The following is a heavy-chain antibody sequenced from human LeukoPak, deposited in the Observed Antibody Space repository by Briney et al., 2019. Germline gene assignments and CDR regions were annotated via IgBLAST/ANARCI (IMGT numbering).Heavy chain of an antibody. Sequence: QPGGSLRLSFAASGXTFSSYCMHWVRQAPGKGLVWVSRINSDGSSTSYADSVKGRFTISRDNAKNTLYLQMNSLRAEDTAVYYCARNVGIVDFDYWGQGTLVTVSS. V-gene: IGHV3-74*01. CDR3: ARNVGIVDFDY. J-gene: IGHJ4*02. CDR2: INSDGSST. D-gene: IGHD5-12*01. CDR1: GXTFSSYC.